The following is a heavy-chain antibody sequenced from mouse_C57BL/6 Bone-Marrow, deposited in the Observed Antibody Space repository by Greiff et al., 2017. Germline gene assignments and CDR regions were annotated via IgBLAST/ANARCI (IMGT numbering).Heavy chain of an antibody. J-gene: IGHJ4*01. CDR1: GYAFSSYW. D-gene: IGHD1-1*01. Sequence: QVQLQPSGAELVKPGASVKISCKASGYAFSSYWMNWVKQRPGKGLEWIGQSYPGDGDTYYNGKLKGKATLTADQSASTAYMQRNSLTYEDAAVYFCARATLRDYAMDYWGQGTAVTVSS. CDR3: ARATLRDYAMDY. V-gene: IGHV1-80*01. CDR2: SYPGDGDT.